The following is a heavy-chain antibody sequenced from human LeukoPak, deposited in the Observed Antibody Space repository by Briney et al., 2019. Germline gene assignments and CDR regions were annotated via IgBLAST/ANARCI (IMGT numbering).Heavy chain of an antibody. D-gene: IGHD5-18*01. CDR3: ARQTWIELWHFDY. Sequence: PSETLSLTCTVSGGSIGSSSYYWTWIRQPPGKGLKWIGSIYYSGSPYYNPSLKSRVTISVETSKNKFSLKVSSVTAADTAVYYCARQTWIELWHFDYWGQGALVTVSS. CDR2: IYYSGSP. J-gene: IGHJ4*02. CDR1: GGSIGSSSYY. V-gene: IGHV4-39*01.